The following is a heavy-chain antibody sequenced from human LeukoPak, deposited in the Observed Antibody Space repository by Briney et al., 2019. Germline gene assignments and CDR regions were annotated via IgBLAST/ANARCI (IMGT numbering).Heavy chain of an antibody. J-gene: IGHJ3*02. CDR2: ISAYNGNT. V-gene: IGHV1-18*01. D-gene: IGHD3-10*01. Sequence: ASVKVSCKASGYTFTSYGISWVRQAPGQGLEWMGWISAYNGNTNYAQKLQGRVTMTTDTSTSTAYMELRSLRSDDTAVYYCGRDYYGSGSYGPNDAFDIWGQGTMVTVSS. CDR3: GRDYYGSGSYGPNDAFDI. CDR1: GYTFTSYG.